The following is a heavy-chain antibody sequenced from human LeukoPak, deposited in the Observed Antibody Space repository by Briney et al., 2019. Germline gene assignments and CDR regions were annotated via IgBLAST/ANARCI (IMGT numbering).Heavy chain of an antibody. D-gene: IGHD3-3*01. V-gene: IGHV3-48*01. CDR1: GFTSSNYN. J-gene: IGHJ4*02. Sequence: GGSLRLSCEASGFTSSNYNMNWVRQAPGKGLEWISYISRSSSTIYYADSVKGRFTISRDNSRNSVFLQINRLRPEDTAVYYCATSIRRITISSWGQGTLVTVSS. CDR3: ATSIRRITISS. CDR2: ISRSSSTI.